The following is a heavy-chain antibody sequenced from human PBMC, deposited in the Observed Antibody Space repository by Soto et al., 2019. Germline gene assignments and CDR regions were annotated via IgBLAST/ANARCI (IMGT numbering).Heavy chain of an antibody. CDR1: GFSFNTYA. CDR3: VKQRGSGKNYYYNMDV. V-gene: IGHV3-23*01. Sequence: EVQLLESGGGLVQPGGSLRLSCETSGFSFNTYAMTWVRQAPGMGLEWVAVINYSGRTTFHAQSVKGRFTIYRDNSRNTVCLQMDSLRAEDTAVYYCVKQRGSGKNYYYNMDVWGLGTTVIVSS. J-gene: IGHJ6*02. D-gene: IGHD3-10*01. CDR2: INYSGRTT.